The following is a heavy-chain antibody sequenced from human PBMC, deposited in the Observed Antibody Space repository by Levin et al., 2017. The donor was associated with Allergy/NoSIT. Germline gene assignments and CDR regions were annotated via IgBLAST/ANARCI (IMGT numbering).Heavy chain of an antibody. Sequence: SDTLSLTCTVSGGSISSYYWSWIRQPPGKGLEWIGYIYYSGSTNYNPSLKSRVTISVDTSKNQFSLKLSSVTAADTAVYYCAASPLRDTFDYWGQGTLVTVSS. V-gene: IGHV4-59*01. D-gene: IGHD5-18*01. J-gene: IGHJ4*02. CDR1: GGSISSYY. CDR3: AASPLRDTFDY. CDR2: IYYSGST.